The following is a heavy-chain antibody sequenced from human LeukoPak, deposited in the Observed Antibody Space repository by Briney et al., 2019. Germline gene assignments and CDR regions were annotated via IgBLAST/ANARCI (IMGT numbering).Heavy chain of an antibody. Sequence: PGGSLRLSCAASGFTFSSYSMNWVRQAPGKGLEWVSFISSSSNTIYYTDSVKGRFTISRDNAKNSLYLQMNSLRAEDMAVYYCVGRRMTIGIDYWGQGTLVTVSS. CDR1: GFTFSSYS. CDR2: ISSSSNTI. D-gene: IGHD3-10*01. J-gene: IGHJ4*02. V-gene: IGHV3-48*01. CDR3: VGRRMTIGIDY.